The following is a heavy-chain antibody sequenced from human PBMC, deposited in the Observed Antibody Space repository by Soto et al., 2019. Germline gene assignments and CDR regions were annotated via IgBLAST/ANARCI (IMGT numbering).Heavy chain of an antibody. J-gene: IGHJ6*02. V-gene: IGHV4-31*03. CDR2: IYYSGST. CDR3: ARDQDSSSWFGYYGMDV. CDR1: GGSISSGGYY. Sequence: PSETLSLTCTVSGGSISSGGYYWSWIRQHPGKGLEWIGYIYYSGSTYYNPSLKSRVTISVDTSKNQFSLKLSSVTAADTAVYYCARDQDSSSWFGYYGMDVWGQGTTVTVSS. D-gene: IGHD6-13*01.